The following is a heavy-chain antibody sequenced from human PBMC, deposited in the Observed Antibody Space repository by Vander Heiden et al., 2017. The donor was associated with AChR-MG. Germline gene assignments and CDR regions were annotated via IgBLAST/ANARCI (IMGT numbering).Heavy chain of an antibody. CDR1: SFPFLDLW. Sequence: EVQLVESGGGLVQPGGYVIPSCQAFSFPFLDLWMNGVRQAQGKGLEWVAIIKQDGSEKHYVDSVEGRFTISRDNTKKSLYLQMNSLRAEDTAMYYCAGGGGYLIEDWGQGTLVTVSS. J-gene: IGHJ4*02. V-gene: IGHV3-7*03. CDR3: AGGGGYLIED. D-gene: IGHD2-21*01. CDR2: IKQDGSEK.